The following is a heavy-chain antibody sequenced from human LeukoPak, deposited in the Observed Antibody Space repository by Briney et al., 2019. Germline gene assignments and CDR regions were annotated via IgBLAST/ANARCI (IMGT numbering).Heavy chain of an antibody. J-gene: IGHJ4*02. D-gene: IGHD3-10*01. Sequence: SETLSLTCAVYGGSFSGYYWSWIRQPPGKGLEWIGEINHSGSTNYNPSLKSRVTISVDTSKNQFSLKLSSVTAADTAVYYCARTGGYSSGTYYPFDYWGQGALVTVSS. CDR2: INHSGST. V-gene: IGHV4-34*01. CDR3: ARTGGYSSGTYYPFDY. CDR1: GGSFSGYY.